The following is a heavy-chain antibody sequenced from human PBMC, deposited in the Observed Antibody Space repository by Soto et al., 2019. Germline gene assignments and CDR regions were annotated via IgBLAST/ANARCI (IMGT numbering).Heavy chain of an antibody. CDR3: ARAYSDILTGPNWFGP. J-gene: IGHJ5*02. CDR2: ISSSGSTI. D-gene: IGHD3-9*01. Sequence: PGGSLRLSCAASGFTFSSYEMNWVRQAPGKGLEWVSYISSSGSTIFYSDSVKGRFTTSRDNAKNSLYLQMNSLRAEDTAVYYCARAYSDILTGPNWFGPWGQGTLVTVSS. V-gene: IGHV3-48*03. CDR1: GFTFSSYE.